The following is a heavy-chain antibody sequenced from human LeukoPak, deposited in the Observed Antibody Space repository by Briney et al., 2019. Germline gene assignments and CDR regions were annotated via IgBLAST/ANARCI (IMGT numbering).Heavy chain of an antibody. V-gene: IGHV1-2*04. D-gene: IGHD5-18*01. J-gene: IGHJ6*02. CDR1: GYTFTGYY. Sequence: ASVKASCKASGYTFTGYYMHWVRQAPGQGLEWMGWINPNSGGTNYAQKFQGWVTMTRDTSISTAYMELSRLRSDDTAVYYCAREAGSSYGLGYYGMDVWGQGTTVTVSS. CDR3: AREAGSSYGLGYYGMDV. CDR2: INPNSGGT.